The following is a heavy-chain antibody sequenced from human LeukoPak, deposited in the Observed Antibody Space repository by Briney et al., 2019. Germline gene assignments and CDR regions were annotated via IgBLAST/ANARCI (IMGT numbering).Heavy chain of an antibody. Sequence: ASVKVSCKVSGYTLTELSMHWVRQAPGKGLEWMGGFDPEDGETIYAQKFQGRVTMTEDTSTDTAYMELSSLRSEDTAVYYCATAASPLPSTGITMIVVVPRAFDIWGQGTMVTVSS. CDR1: GYTLTELS. J-gene: IGHJ3*02. CDR2: FDPEDGET. V-gene: IGHV1-24*01. CDR3: ATAASPLPSTGITMIVVVPRAFDI. D-gene: IGHD3-22*01.